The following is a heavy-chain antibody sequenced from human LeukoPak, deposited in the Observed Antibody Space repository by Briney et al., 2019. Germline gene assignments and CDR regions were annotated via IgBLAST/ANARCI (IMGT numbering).Heavy chain of an antibody. CDR1: GFTFSSYG. Sequence: GGSLRLSCAASGFTFSSYGMHWVRQAPGKGLEWVAVISYDGSNKYYADSVRGRFTISRDNSKNTLYLQMNSLRAEDTAVYYCAKDFLFGFWGQGTLVTVSS. J-gene: IGHJ4*02. CDR3: AKDFLFGF. D-gene: IGHD3-3*01. CDR2: ISYDGSNK. V-gene: IGHV3-30*18.